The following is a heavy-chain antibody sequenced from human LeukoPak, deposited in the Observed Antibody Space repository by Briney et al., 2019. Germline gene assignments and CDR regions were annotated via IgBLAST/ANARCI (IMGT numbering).Heavy chain of an antibody. Sequence: GGSLRLSCAASGFTFSSYEMNWVRQAPGKGLEWVSYISSSGSTIYYADSVKGRFTISRDNAKNSLYLQMNSLRAEDTAVYYCACARLGELGYWGQGTLVTVSS. V-gene: IGHV3-48*03. J-gene: IGHJ4*02. CDR1: GFTFSSYE. CDR3: ACARLGELGY. CDR2: ISSSGSTI. D-gene: IGHD3-10*01.